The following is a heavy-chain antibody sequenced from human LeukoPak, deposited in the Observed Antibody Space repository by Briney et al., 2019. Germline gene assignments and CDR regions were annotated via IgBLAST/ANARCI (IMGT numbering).Heavy chain of an antibody. CDR2: IYYSGST. Sequence: PSETLSLTCTVSGGSISSYYWSWIRQPPGKGLEWIGYIYYSGSTNYNPSLKSRVTISVDTSKNQFSLQLNSVTPEDTAVYYCARDKCSGGSCYSDYWGQGTLVTVSS. J-gene: IGHJ4*02. D-gene: IGHD2-15*01. CDR1: GGSISSYY. CDR3: ARDKCSGGSCYSDY. V-gene: IGHV4-59*12.